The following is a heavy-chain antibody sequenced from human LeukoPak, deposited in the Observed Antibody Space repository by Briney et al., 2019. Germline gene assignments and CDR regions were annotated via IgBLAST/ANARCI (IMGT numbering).Heavy chain of an antibody. J-gene: IGHJ6*02. CDR1: GGSVSSGSYY. CDR3: ARTISNYYYGMDV. D-gene: IGHD5-24*01. Sequence: SETLSLTCTVSGGSVSSGSYYWSWIRQPPGKGLEWIGYIYYSGSTNYNPSLKSRVTISVDTSKNQFSLKLSSVTAADTAVYYCARTISNYYYGMDVWGQGTTVTASS. V-gene: IGHV4-61*01. CDR2: IYYSGST.